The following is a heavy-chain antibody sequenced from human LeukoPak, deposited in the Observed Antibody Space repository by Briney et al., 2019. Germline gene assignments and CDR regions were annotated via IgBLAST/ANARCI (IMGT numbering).Heavy chain of an antibody. CDR2: IYDSETT. CDR1: GGSISNGGYY. J-gene: IGHJ4*02. Sequence: PSQTLSLTCTVSGGSISNGGYYWSWIRQHPGKGLEWIGYIYDSETTYYNPALQSRVTISVDTSDNQFSLKLRSLTAADTAVYYCARGGDRRGFDYWGQGTLVTVSS. CDR3: ARGGDRRGFDY. V-gene: IGHV4-31*03. D-gene: IGHD1-14*01.